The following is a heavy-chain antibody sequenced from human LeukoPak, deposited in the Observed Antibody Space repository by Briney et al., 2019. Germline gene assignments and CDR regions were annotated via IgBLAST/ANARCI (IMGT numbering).Heavy chain of an antibody. Sequence: GGSLRLSCAASGFTFSSYAMSWVRQAPGKGLEWVSAISGSGGSTYYADSVKGRFTISRDNSKNTLYLQMNSLRAEDTAVYYCAKDFLVVVITSGYFDYWGQGTLVTVSS. V-gene: IGHV3-23*01. CDR1: GFTFSSYA. CDR2: ISGSGGST. CDR3: AKDFLVVVITSGYFDY. J-gene: IGHJ4*02. D-gene: IGHD3-22*01.